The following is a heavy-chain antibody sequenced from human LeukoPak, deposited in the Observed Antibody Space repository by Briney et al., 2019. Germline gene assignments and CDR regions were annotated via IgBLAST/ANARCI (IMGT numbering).Heavy chain of an antibody. Sequence: GASVKVSCKASGYTFTSYYMHWVRQAPGQGLEWMGIINPSGGSTNYAQKFQGRVTKTRDMSTSTVYMELSSLRSEDTAVYYCASSSSSSFDYWGQGTLVTVSS. J-gene: IGHJ4*02. CDR3: ASSSSSSFDY. D-gene: IGHD6-6*01. CDR2: INPSGGST. CDR1: GYTFTSYY. V-gene: IGHV1-46*01.